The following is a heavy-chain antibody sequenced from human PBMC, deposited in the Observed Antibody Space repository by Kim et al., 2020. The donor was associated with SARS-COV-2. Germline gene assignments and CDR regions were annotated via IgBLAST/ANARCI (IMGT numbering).Heavy chain of an antibody. Sequence: GGSLRLSCTASRFTFSSSAMTWVRQAPGKGLEWVSTIFGSGNGTYYGDSVQGRFTVSRDYSRNTLFLQMNNLRVDDTAIYYCARHVHLTTVTFLWYFDLWGRGT. J-gene: IGHJ2*01. D-gene: IGHD3-16*01. CDR2: IFGSGNGT. CDR3: ARHVHLTTVTFLWYFDL. CDR1: RFTFSSSA. V-gene: IGHV3-23*01.